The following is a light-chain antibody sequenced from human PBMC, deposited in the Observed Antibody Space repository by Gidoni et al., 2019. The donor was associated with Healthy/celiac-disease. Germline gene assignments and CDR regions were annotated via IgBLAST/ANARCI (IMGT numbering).Light chain of an antibody. CDR2: AAS. J-gene: IGKJ5*01. CDR3: QQSYSTPIP. CDR1: QSISSY. Sequence: DIKRTQSPSSLSASVGDRVTITCRSSQSISSYLNWYQQKPGTAPKLLIYAASSLQSGVPSRFRGSGSGTAFTLTISILQPEDFATYYFQQSYSTPIPFGQGTRLEIK. V-gene: IGKV1-39*01.